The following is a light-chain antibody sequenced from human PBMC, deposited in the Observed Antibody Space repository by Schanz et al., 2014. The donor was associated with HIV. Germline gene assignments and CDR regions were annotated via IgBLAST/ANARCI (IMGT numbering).Light chain of an antibody. V-gene: IGLV1-47*02. CDR1: SSNIGSNY. J-gene: IGLJ2*01. Sequence: QSVLTQPPSASGTPGQRVTISCSGSSSNIGSNYVYWYQQLPGTAPKLLVYSDDRRPSGVPDRFSGSKSGTSASLAISGLQSEDEADYYCGTWDSSLSGVVFGGGTKLTVL. CDR2: SDD. CDR3: GTWDSSLSGVV.